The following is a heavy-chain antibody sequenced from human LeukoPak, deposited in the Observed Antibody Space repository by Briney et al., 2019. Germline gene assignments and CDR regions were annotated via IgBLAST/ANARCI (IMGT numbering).Heavy chain of an antibody. J-gene: IGHJ4*02. CDR1: GGTFSSYA. Sequence: SVKVSCKASGGTFSSYAISWVRQAPGQGLEWMGGIIPIFGTADYAQKFQGRVTITRDTSASTAYMELSSLRSEDTAVYYCARDYYDSSGYYSQYYFDYWGQGTLVTVSS. CDR2: IIPIFGTA. D-gene: IGHD3-22*01. V-gene: IGHV1-69*05. CDR3: ARDYYDSSGYYSQYYFDY.